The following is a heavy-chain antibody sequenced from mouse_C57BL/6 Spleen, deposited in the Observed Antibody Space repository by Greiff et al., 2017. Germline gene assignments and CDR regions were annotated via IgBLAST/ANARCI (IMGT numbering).Heavy chain of an antibody. V-gene: IGHV5-9*01. J-gene: IGHJ4*01. CDR1: GFTFSSYT. Sequence: EVQRVESGGGLVKPGGSLKLSCAASGFTFSSYTMSWVRQTPEKRLEWVATISGGGGNTYYPDSVKGRFTISRDNAKNTLYLQMSSLRSEDTALYYCARHGGSLYYYAMDYWGQGTSVTVSS. CDR2: ISGGGGNT. CDR3: ARHGGSLYYYAMDY.